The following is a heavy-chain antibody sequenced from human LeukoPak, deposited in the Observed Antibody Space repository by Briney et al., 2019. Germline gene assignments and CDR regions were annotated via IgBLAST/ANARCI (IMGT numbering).Heavy chain of an antibody. Sequence: PGRSLRLSCAASGFTFSSYGMHWVRQAPGKGLEWVAVIWSDGINKYYADSVKGRFTISRDNSKNTLYLQMNSPRAEDTAVYSCATRNFDDSGTYALGYWGQGTLVTVSS. CDR3: ATRNFDDSGTYALGY. CDR2: IWSDGINK. V-gene: IGHV3-33*01. CDR1: GFTFSSYG. D-gene: IGHD3-10*01. J-gene: IGHJ4*02.